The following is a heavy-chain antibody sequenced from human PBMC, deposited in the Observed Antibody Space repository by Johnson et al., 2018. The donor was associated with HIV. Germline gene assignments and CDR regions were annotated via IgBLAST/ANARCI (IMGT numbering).Heavy chain of an antibody. CDR1: GFTFSSYA. D-gene: IGHD1-26*01. CDR3: AEGMGELLRSDAFDI. J-gene: IGHJ3*02. V-gene: IGHV3-30-3*02. Sequence: VQLVESGGGEVQPGRSLRLSCAASGFTFSSYAMHWVRQAPGKGLEWVAVISYDGSNKYYADSVKGRFTISRDNSKNTLYLQMNSLRAEDTAVDYCAEGMGELLRSDAFDIWGQGTMVTVSS. CDR2: ISYDGSNK.